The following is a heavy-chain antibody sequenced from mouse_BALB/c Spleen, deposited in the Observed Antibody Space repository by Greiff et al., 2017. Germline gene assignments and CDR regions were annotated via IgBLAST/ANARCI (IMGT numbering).Heavy chain of an antibody. V-gene: IGHV5-6-3*01. D-gene: IGHD2-14*01. CDR2: INSNGGST. CDR1: GFTFSSYG. Sequence: EVKLQESGGGLVQPGGSLKLSCAASGFTFSSYGMSWVRQTPDKRLELVATINSNGGSTYYPDSVKGRFTISRDNAKNTLYLQMSSLKSEDTAMYYCARAYYRYDGSWFAYWGQGTLVTVSA. CDR3: ARAYYRYDGSWFAY. J-gene: IGHJ3*01.